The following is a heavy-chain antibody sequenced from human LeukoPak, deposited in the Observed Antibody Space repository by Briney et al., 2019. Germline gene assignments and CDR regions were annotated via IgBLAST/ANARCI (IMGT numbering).Heavy chain of an antibody. J-gene: IGHJ4*02. D-gene: IGHD2-15*01. CDR3: ARGGVGGNYFDY. CDR2: IYYSGST. Sequence: SETLSLTCAVYGGSFSGYYWSWIRQPPGKGLEWIGYIYYSGSTNYNPSLKSRVTISVDASKNQFSLKLSSVTAADTAVYYCARGGVGGNYFDYWGQGTLVTVSS. CDR1: GGSFSGYY. V-gene: IGHV4-59*12.